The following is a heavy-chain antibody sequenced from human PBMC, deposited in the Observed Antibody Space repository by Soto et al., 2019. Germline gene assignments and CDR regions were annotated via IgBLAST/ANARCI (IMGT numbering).Heavy chain of an antibody. J-gene: IGHJ5*02. V-gene: IGHV1-69*12. CDR2: ISPIFGTS. D-gene: IGHD4-17*01. Sequence: QVQLVQSGAEVKKPGSSVKVSCKASGGNLSNYAISWVRQAPGQGLEWMGGISPIFGTSNYAQKFQGRVTITADESMSTVYMELSSLTSEDTAVYYCARSHDYGDSRGRFDPWGQGSLVTVSS. CDR1: GGNLSNYA. CDR3: ARSHDYGDSRGRFDP.